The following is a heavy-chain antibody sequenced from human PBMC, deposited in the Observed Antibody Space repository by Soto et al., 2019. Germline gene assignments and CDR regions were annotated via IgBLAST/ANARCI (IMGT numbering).Heavy chain of an antibody. J-gene: IGHJ4*02. V-gene: IGHV1-18*01. Sequence: GASVKVSCKASGYTFTKYAISWMRQAPGQGLEWMGWISLYNGNSNYAQKVQGRVTMTTETSTSTAYMELRGLRSDDTAVYYCARDHPPDYWGQGTLVTISS. CDR3: ARDHPPDY. CDR1: GYTFTKYA. CDR2: ISLYNGNS.